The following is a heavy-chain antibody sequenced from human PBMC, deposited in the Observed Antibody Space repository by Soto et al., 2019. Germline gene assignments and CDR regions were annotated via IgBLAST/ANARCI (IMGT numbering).Heavy chain of an antibody. J-gene: IGHJ6*01. V-gene: IGHV3-23*01. CDR3: AKQYPLLLHGMDV. D-gene: IGHD2-2*01. CDR2: ISGSGGST. Sequence: GSLRLSCAASGLTFSSYAMSWFRQAPLKGLEWVSAISGSGGSTYYADSVKGRFTISRDNSKNTLYLQMNSLRGEDTAVYYCAKQYPLLLHGMDVWGHGTKVTVSS. CDR1: GLTFSSYA.